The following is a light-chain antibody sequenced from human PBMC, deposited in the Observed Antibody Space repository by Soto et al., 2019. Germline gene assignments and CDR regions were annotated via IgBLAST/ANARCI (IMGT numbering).Light chain of an antibody. CDR2: AAS. V-gene: IGKV1D-17*01. CDR1: QDISNC. CDR3: LQHNSYPIP. J-gene: IGKJ5*01. Sequence: VGITQSQSAMSASVGERVTITCRARQDISNCLSWFQQKPGTVPKHLIYAASSLQSGVPSRFSGSGSGTEFTLTISSLQPEDFATYYCLQHNSYPIPFGQGTRPEIK.